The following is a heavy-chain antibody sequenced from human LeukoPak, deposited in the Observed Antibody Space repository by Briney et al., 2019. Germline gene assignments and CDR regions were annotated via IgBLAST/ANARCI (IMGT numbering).Heavy chain of an antibody. CDR3: ARRGHYYYDSSGIGYYMDV. CDR2: TYYSGST. V-gene: IGHV4-39*01. Sequence: PSETLSLTCTVSGRSISSSSYYWGWIRQPPGKGLDWIVRTYYSGSTYYNPSLKSRLNISVDTSKNQFSLTLSSVTAADTAVYYCARRGHYYYDSSGIGYYMDVWGKGTTVTVSS. J-gene: IGHJ6*03. D-gene: IGHD3-22*01. CDR1: GRSISSSSYY.